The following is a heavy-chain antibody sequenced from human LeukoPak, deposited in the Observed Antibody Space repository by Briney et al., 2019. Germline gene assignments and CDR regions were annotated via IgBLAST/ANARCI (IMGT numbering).Heavy chain of an antibody. CDR1: GGSFSGYY. J-gene: IGHJ4*02. CDR2: INHSGST. Sequence: PSETLSLTCAVYGGSFSGYYWSWIRQPPGKGLEWIGEINHSGSTNYNPSLKSRVTISVDTSKNQFSLKLSSATAADTAVYYCARWMGGPDYWGQGTLVTVSS. CDR3: ARWMGGPDY. D-gene: IGHD3-16*01. V-gene: IGHV4-34*01.